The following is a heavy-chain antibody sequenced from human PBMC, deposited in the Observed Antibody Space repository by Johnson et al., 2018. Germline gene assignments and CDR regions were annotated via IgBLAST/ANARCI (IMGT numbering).Heavy chain of an antibody. V-gene: IGHV3-9*01. D-gene: IGHD3-22*01. J-gene: IGHJ1*01. Sequence: VQLVETGGGVVQPGRSLRLSCAASGFTFDDYGMHWVRQAPGTGLEWVSGISWNGGSVGYADPVKGRFTHSRDNAKNSLYLQMNSLRAEDTALYYCARDIYYDSPGGYFHYWGQGTLVTVSS. CDR2: ISWNGGSV. CDR1: GFTFDDYG. CDR3: ARDIYYDSPGGYFHY.